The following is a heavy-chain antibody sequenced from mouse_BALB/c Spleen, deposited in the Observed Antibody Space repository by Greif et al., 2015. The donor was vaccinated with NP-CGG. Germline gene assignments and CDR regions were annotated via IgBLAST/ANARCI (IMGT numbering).Heavy chain of an antibody. J-gene: IGHJ3*01. V-gene: IGHV5-12-2*01. CDR3: ARHKTGTGFAY. CDR2: ISNGGGST. Sequence: EVMLVESGGGLVQPGGSLKLSCAASGFAFSSYTMSWVRQTPEKRLEWVAYISNGGGSTYYPDTVKGRFTISRGNAKNTLYLQMSSLKSEDTAMYYCARHKTGTGFAYWGQGTLVTVSA. CDR1: GFAFSSYT. D-gene: IGHD4-1*01.